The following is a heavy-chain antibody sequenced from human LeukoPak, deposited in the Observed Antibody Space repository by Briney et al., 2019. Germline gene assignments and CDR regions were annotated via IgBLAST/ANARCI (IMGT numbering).Heavy chain of an antibody. CDR3: ARYHDSSDY. V-gene: IGHV4-39*01. D-gene: IGHD3-22*01. J-gene: IGHJ4*02. CDR2: IYYNGRT. CDR1: GASISSSSYY. Sequence: KPSETLSLTCTVSGASISSSSYYWGWIRQPPGKGLERIGTIYYNGRTYYNPSLKSRVTISVDTSKNQFSLNLRFVTAADTAVYYCARYHDSSDYWGQGTLVTVSS.